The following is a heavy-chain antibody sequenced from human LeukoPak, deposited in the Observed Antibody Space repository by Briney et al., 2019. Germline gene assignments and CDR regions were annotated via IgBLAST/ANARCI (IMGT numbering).Heavy chain of an antibody. CDR2: ISAYNGNT. CDR1: GYTFTSYG. CDR3: ARDIVVVPAAIGYYGMDV. V-gene: IGHV1-18*01. J-gene: IGHJ6*02. Sequence: GASEKVSCKASGYTFTSYGISWVRQAPGQGLEWMGWISAYNGNTNYAQKLQGRVTMTTDTSTSTAYMELRSLRSDDTAVYYCARDIVVVPAAIGYYGMDVWGQGTTVTVSS. D-gene: IGHD2-2*01.